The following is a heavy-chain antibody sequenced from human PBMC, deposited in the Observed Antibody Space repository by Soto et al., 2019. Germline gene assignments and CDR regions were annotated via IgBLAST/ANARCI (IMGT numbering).Heavy chain of an antibody. Sequence: GGSLRLSCAASGFTFSSYDMHWVRQATGKGLEWVSAIGTAGDTYYPGSVKGRFTISRENAKNSLYLQMNSLRAGDTAVYYCARGGYQLPEFYYYYYMDVWAKGTTVTVSS. V-gene: IGHV3-13*01. CDR1: GFTFSSYD. J-gene: IGHJ6*03. CDR3: ARGGYQLPEFYYYYYMDV. CDR2: IGTAGDT. D-gene: IGHD2-2*01.